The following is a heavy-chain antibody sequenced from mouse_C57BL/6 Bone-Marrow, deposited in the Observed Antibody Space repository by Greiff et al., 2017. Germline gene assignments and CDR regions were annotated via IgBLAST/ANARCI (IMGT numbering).Heavy chain of an antibody. CDR3: ARDGYYVYYAMDD. CDR2: ILPGRGST. J-gene: IGHJ4*01. Sequence: VQRVESGAELMQPGASVKLSCKATGYTFTGYWIAWVKQSPGHGLEWIGEILPGRGSTNYNEKFTGKATVTADTSSNTAYMQLSSLTTEYSAIYDCARDGYYVYYAMDDWCQGTSVTVSA. D-gene: IGHD2-3*01. V-gene: IGHV1-9*01. CDR1: GYTFTGYW.